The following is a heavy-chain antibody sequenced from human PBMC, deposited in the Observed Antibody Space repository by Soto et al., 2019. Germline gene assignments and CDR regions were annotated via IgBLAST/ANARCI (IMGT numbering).Heavy chain of an antibody. CDR1: GGTFSSYT. D-gene: IGHD2-15*01. Sequence: SVKVSCKASGGTFSSYTISWVRQAPGQGLEWMGRIIPILGIANYAQKFQGRVTITADKSTSTAYMELSSLRSEDTAVYYCARLAERYCSGGSCYSDNYYYMDVWG. J-gene: IGHJ6*03. CDR3: ARLAERYCSGGSCYSDNYYYMDV. V-gene: IGHV1-69*02. CDR2: IIPILGIA.